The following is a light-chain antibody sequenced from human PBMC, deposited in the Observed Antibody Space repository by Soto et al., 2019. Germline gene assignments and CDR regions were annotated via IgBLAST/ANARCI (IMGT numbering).Light chain of an antibody. CDR1: QGISNY. CDR2: AAS. Sequence: DIQMTQSPSSLSASLVYRFTITGLASQGISNYLAWYQQKPGKVPKLLIYAASTLQSGVPSRFSGSGSGTEFTLTISSLQSEDFAVYYCQQYNNWPPWTFGQGTKVDI. V-gene: IGKV1-27*01. CDR3: QQYNNWPPWT. J-gene: IGKJ1*01.